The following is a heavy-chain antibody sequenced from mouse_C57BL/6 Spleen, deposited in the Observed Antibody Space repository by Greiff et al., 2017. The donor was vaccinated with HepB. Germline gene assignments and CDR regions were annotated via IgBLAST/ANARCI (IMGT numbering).Heavy chain of an antibody. Sequence: EVQLQQSGAELVRPGASVKLSCTASGFNIKDDYMHWVKQRPEQGLAWIGWIDPENGDTEYASKFQGKATITADTSSNTAYLQLSSLTSEDTAVYYCTSYDGRSLVAYWGQGTLVTVSA. V-gene: IGHV14-4*01. CDR1: GFNIKDDY. CDR3: TSYDGRSLVAY. CDR2: IDPENGDT. J-gene: IGHJ3*01. D-gene: IGHD2-14*01.